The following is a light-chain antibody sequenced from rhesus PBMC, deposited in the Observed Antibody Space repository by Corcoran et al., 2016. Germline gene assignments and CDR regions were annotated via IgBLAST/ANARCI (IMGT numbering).Light chain of an antibody. CDR1: SLKTYY. V-gene: IGLV3S10*01. Sequence: SSGLTQEPTLSVALGHTVRMTCQGDSLKTYYARWYQQKPGQVPVLVIYGNTTRTSGLPGRFSGSWSGNTGSLTITGAQVEDEADYYWGSWDNSGNQYSFGAGTRLTVL. CDR3: GSWDNSGNQYS. CDR2: GNT. J-gene: IGLJ1*01.